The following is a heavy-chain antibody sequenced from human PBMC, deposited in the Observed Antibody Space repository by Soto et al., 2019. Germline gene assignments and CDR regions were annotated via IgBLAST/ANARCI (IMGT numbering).Heavy chain of an antibody. D-gene: IGHD3-10*01. CDR3: ARGSYYYGSGGYYSNDAFDI. Sequence: PGGSLRLSCAASGFTFSSYWMHWVRQAPGKGLVWVSRINSDGSSTSYADSVKGRFTISRDNAKNTLYLQMNSLRAEDTAVYYCARGSYYYGSGGYYSNDAFDIWGQGTMVTVSS. J-gene: IGHJ3*02. CDR1: GFTFSSYW. CDR2: INSDGSST. V-gene: IGHV3-74*01.